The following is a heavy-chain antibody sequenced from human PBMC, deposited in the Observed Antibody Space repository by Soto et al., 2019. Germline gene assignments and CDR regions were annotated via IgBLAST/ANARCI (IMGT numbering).Heavy chain of an antibody. Sequence: QITLKESGPTLVKPTQTLTLTCTFSGFSLSTSGVGVGWIHQPPGKALEWLALFYWDDDTRYNPSLKNRLTITKDTSKTQVVLTMTNMDPVDTATFSCARRWLADYFDYWGQGTLVTVSS. V-gene: IGHV2-5*02. J-gene: IGHJ4*02. CDR2: FYWDDDT. CDR3: ARRWLADYFDY. CDR1: GFSLSTSGVG. D-gene: IGHD5-12*01.